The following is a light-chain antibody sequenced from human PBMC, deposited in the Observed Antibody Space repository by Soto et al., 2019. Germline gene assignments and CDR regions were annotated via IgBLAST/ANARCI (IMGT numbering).Light chain of an antibody. CDR1: QSVSSTY. V-gene: IGKV3-20*01. CDR3: QQYGNSPWT. CDR2: GAS. Sequence: EIVLTQSPGTLSLSPGERATLSCRASQSVSSTYLAWYQQKPGQAPRLLIYGASSRATGIPDRFSGSGSGPDFTLPSSRLEPEDFAVYYCQQYGNSPWTFGQGTKVEIK. J-gene: IGKJ1*01.